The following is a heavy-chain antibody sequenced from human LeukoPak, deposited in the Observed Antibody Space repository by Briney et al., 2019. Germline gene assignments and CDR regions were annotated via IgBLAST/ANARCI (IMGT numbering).Heavy chain of an antibody. CDR3: ARAVVDSLGVGSDY. J-gene: IGHJ4*02. Sequence: GGSLRLSCAASGFTFSSYAMSWVRQAPGKGLEWVSGISGRGASTYYADSVKGRFTISRDNSKNTLYMQMNSLRAEDAAVYYCARAVVDSLGVGSDYWGQGTLVTVSS. CDR2: ISGRGAST. CDR1: GFTFSSYA. D-gene: IGHD1-26*01. V-gene: IGHV3-23*01.